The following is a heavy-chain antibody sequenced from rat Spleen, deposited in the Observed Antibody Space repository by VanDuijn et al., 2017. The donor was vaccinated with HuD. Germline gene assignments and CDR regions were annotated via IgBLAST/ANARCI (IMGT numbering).Heavy chain of an antibody. V-gene: IGHV5-29*01. D-gene: IGHD1-8*01. Sequence: EVQLVESGGGLVQPGRSLKLSCAASGFTFNNYGMHWIRQAPTKGLEWVATISYDGSTTSYRHSVKGRFTISRDNANSTLYLQMDSLRSEDTATYHCARHGTTIALDYWGQGVMVTVSS. CDR2: ISYDGSTT. J-gene: IGHJ2*01. CDR1: GFTFNNYG. CDR3: ARHGTTIALDY.